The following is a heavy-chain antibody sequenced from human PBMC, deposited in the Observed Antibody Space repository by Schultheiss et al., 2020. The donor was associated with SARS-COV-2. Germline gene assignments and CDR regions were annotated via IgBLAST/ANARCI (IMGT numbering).Heavy chain of an antibody. CDR1: GFTFSNAW. V-gene: IGHV3-15*01. CDR2: IKSRTDGGTT. CDR3: TKRNLPTYYDFWSGNSYWYFDL. J-gene: IGHJ2*01. Sequence: GGSLRLSCAASGFTFSNAWMSWVRQAPGKGLEWVGHIKSRTDGGTTDYGAPVKGRFPVSRDDSKSTLYLQMNSLKSEDTAVYYCTKRNLPTYYDFWSGNSYWYFDLWGRGTLVTVSS. D-gene: IGHD3-3*01.